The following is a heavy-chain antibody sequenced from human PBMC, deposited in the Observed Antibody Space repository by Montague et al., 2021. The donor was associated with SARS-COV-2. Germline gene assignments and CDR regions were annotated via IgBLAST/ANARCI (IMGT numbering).Heavy chain of an antibody. J-gene: IGHJ4*02. CDR3: ARRGSSAWGVTVSAELDY. CDR1: GGSFSGYY. V-gene: IGHV4-34*01. D-gene: IGHD3-10*01. Sequence: SETLSLTCAVYGGSFSGYYWSWIRQPPEKGLEWIGEINQSGRTNNNPSLKSRVIISVDTSKNQFSLKLSSVTAADTAVDYCARRGSSAWGVTVSAELDYWGQGTLVIVSS. CDR2: INQSGRT.